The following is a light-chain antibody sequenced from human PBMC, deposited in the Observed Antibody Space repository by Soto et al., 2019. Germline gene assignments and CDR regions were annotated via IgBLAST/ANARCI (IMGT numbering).Light chain of an antibody. CDR1: QSVTSSY. CDR2: DAS. CDR3: QQRHMWPIT. J-gene: IGKJ5*01. Sequence: EIVLTQSPGTLSLSPGERATLSCRASQSVTSSYLAWYQQKPGQAPRVLIYDASHRATGIPPRFSGSGSGTDFTLTISSLEPEDSAVYYCQQRHMWPITFGQGTRLEIK. V-gene: IGKV3D-20*02.